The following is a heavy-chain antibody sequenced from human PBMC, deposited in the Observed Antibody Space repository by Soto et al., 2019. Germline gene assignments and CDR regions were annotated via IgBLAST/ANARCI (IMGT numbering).Heavy chain of an antibody. Sequence: GGSLRLSCAASGFTFSSYWMHWVRQAPGKGLVWVSRINSDGSSTSYADSVKGRFTISRDNAKNTLYLQMNSLRAEDTAVYYCARVFVDGYYYDSSGYDDAFDIWGQGTMVTVSS. CDR1: GFTFSSYW. D-gene: IGHD3-22*01. CDR3: ARVFVDGYYYDSSGYDDAFDI. CDR2: INSDGSST. V-gene: IGHV3-74*01. J-gene: IGHJ3*02.